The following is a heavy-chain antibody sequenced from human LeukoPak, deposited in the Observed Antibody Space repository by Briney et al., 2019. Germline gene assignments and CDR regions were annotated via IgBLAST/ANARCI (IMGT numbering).Heavy chain of an antibody. V-gene: IGHV3-23*01. D-gene: IGHD6-13*01. CDR3: AKDIAAAGMGFDY. J-gene: IGHJ4*02. CDR1: GFTFSRYA. Sequence: GGSLRLSCAASGFTFSRYAMSWVRQAPGKGLECVSAISGSGGSTYYADSVKGRFTISRDNSKNTLYLQMNSLRAEDTAVYYCAKDIAAAGMGFDYWGQGTLVTVCS. CDR2: ISGSGGST.